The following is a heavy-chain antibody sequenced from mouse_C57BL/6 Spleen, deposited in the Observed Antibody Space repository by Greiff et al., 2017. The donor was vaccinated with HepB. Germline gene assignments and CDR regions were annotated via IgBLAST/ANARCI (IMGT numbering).Heavy chain of an antibody. J-gene: IGHJ2*01. CDR2: IDPSDSYT. CDR3: ERRRLGYFDY. V-gene: IGHV1-69*01. D-gene: IGHD4-1*01. Sequence: QVQLQQPGAELVMPGASVKLSCKASGYTFTSYWMHWVKQRPGQGLEWIGEIDPSDSYTNYNQKFKGKSTLTVDKSSSTAYMQLSSLTSEDSAVYYCERRRLGYFDYWGQGTTLTVSS. CDR1: GYTFTSYW.